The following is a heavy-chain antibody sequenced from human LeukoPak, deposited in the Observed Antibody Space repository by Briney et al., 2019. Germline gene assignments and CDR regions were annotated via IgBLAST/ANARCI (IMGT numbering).Heavy chain of an antibody. D-gene: IGHD6-13*01. CDR2: INHSGST. J-gene: IGHJ4*02. CDR1: GGSISGSSYY. V-gene: IGHV4-39*07. CDR3: ASSGIAAAQPIN. Sequence: SETLSLTCTVSGGSISGSSYYWSWIRQPPGKGLEWIGEINHSGSTNYNPSLKSRVTISVDTSKNQFSLKLSSVTAADTAVYYCASSGIAAAQPINWGQGTLVTVSS.